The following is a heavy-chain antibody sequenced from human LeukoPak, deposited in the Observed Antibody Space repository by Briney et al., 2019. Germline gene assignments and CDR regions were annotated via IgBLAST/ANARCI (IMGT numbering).Heavy chain of an antibody. D-gene: IGHD3-22*01. CDR1: GGSISSYY. CDR3: ARDSDYYDSSGYYNWFDP. Sequence: SETLSLTCTVSGGSISSYYWSWIRQPPGKGLEWIGYVYYSGSTNYNPSLKSRVSMSVDTSKNQFSLTLSSVTAADTAVYYCARDSDYYDSSGYYNWFDPWGQGTLVTVSS. CDR2: VYYSGST. J-gene: IGHJ5*02. V-gene: IGHV4-59*01.